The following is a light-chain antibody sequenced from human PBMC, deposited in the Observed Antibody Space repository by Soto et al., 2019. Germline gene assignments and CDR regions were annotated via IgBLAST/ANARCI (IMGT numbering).Light chain of an antibody. CDR2: SAS. CDR1: RGIGNA. Sequence: DRVTITCRPSRGIGNALAWYQQKPGTVPKLLIHSASTLQSGVPSRFSGSGSGTDFTLTISSLQPEDVASYYCQKYDSAPTFGPGTKVDIK. CDR3: QKYDSAPT. J-gene: IGKJ1*01. V-gene: IGKV1-27*01.